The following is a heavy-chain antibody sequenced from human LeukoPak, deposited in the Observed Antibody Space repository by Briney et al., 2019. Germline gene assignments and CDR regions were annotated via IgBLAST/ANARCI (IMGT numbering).Heavy chain of an antibody. D-gene: IGHD3-10*02. Sequence: GASVKVSCKASGYSFTGYYIHWVRPAPGQGLEWMGWINSISAGTQYAQKFQGRVTMTSDTSISTAYMELSRLRSDDTGVYYCATNPYVTFYSIDVWGRGTTVTVSS. CDR1: GYSFTGYY. J-gene: IGHJ6*02. CDR3: ATNPYVTFYSIDV. V-gene: IGHV1-2*02. CDR2: INSISAGT.